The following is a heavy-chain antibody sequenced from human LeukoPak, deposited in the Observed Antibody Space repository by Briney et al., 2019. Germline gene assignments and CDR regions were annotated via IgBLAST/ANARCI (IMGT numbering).Heavy chain of an antibody. D-gene: IGHD5-12*01. CDR2: IHYSGTT. CDR3: ARMGGYSGYATH. Sequence: SETLSLTCTVPGRSISTYYWSWIRQPPGKGLQWIGYIHYSGTTNYNPSFKNRVTISLDTSKTQYSLNLSSVTAADTAVYYCARMGGYSGYATHWGQGTLVTVSS. J-gene: IGHJ4*02. V-gene: IGHV4-59*08. CDR1: GRSISTYY.